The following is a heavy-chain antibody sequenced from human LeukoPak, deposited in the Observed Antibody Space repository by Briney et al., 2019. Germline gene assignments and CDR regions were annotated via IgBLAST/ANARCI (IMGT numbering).Heavy chain of an antibody. CDR1: GFTFSSYW. D-gene: IGHD6-19*01. J-gene: IGHJ4*02. V-gene: IGHV3-7*05. CDR2: IKQDGSEK. Sequence: PGGSLRLSCAASGFTFSSYWMSWVRQAPGKGLEWVANIKQDGSEKNYVDSVKGRFTISRDNAKNSLYLQMNSLRAEDTAVYYCARDQDAYSSGWYGVFDYWGQGTLVT. CDR3: ARDQDAYSSGWYGVFDY.